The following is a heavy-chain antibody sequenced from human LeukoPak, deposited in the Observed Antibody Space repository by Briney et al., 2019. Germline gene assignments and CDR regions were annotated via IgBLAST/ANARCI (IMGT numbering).Heavy chain of an antibody. J-gene: IGHJ6*03. CDR2: SYYSGNT. CDR3: ATSADWPYYYIDV. CDR1: GGSINSAGYY. Sequence: SETLSLTCTVSGGSINSAGYYWSWIRQHPGKGLEWIGYSYYSGNTYYNPSLKSRVAISVDTSKNQFSLRLSSVTAADTAVYYCATSADWPYYYIDVWGKGTTATVSS. D-gene: IGHD3-9*01. V-gene: IGHV4-31*03.